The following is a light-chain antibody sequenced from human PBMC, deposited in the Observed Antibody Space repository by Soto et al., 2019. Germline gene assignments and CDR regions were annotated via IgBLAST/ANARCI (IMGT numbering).Light chain of an antibody. Sequence: DIVMTQSPDSLVVSLGERATITCKSGQSVLYSSNNKNYLAWYQQKPGQSPKLLIYWASSRESGVPDRFSGSGSGTDFTLTISSLQAEDVAVYYCQQYYATPYSFGQGTKLEI. CDR2: WAS. CDR1: QSVLYSSNNKNY. J-gene: IGKJ2*03. CDR3: QQYYATPYS. V-gene: IGKV4-1*01.